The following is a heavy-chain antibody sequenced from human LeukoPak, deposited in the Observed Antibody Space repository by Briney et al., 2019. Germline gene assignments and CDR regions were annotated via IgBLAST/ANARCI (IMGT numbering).Heavy chain of an antibody. CDR1: GGSIGNYY. Sequence: SETLSLTCTVSGGSIGNYYWNWIRQPAGKGLEWIGRISTSGTTNYHPSLKCRVTLSLDTSKNQFSLNLRSVTAADTAIYFGARRHPYYYGSGTYSREDWGQGTLVTVSS. CDR2: ISTSGTT. J-gene: IGHJ4*02. D-gene: IGHD3-10*01. V-gene: IGHV4-4*07. CDR3: ARRHPYYYGSGTYSRED.